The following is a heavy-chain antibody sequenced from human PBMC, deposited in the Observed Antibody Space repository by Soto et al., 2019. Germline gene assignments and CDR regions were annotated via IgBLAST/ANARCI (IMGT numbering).Heavy chain of an antibody. D-gene: IGHD6-13*01. Sequence: QVQLVESGGGVVQPGRSLRLSCAASGFTFSSYAIHWVRQAPGKGLEWVAVISYDGSNKYYADSVKGRLTISRDNSNNTLYLQMNSLRAEDTAVYYCARDHSSTWYGWFDPWGQGTLVTVSS. CDR2: ISYDGSNK. J-gene: IGHJ5*02. V-gene: IGHV3-30-3*01. CDR1: GFTFSSYA. CDR3: ARDHSSTWYGWFDP.